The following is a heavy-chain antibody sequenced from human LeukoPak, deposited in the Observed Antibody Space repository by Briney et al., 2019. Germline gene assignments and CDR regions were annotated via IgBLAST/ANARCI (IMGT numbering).Heavy chain of an antibody. V-gene: IGHV3-30*18. CDR2: ISYDGSNR. D-gene: IGHD2-15*01. Sequence: PGGSLRLSCAASGFTFSSYGMHWVRPAPGKGLEWVALISYDGSNRYYADSVKGRFTISRDNSKNTLYLQMNSLRAEDTAVYYCAKQGYCSGGTCYPYHFDYWGQGTLVTVSS. J-gene: IGHJ4*02. CDR1: GFTFSSYG. CDR3: AKQGYCSGGTCYPYHFDY.